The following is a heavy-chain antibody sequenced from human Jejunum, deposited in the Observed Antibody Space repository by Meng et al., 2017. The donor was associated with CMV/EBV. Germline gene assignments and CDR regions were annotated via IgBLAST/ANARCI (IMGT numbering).Heavy chain of an antibody. D-gene: IGHD1-26*01. V-gene: IGHV1-8*01. CDR3: TRTVVGPGDDYFDY. CDR1: GYTFGRYD. J-gene: IGHJ4*02. CDR2: VNPNSGNT. Sequence: KATGYTFGRYDINWVRKAPGQGLEWMGWVNPNSGNTGYAEKFQGRVAMITETAISTAYMELSGLGSEDTAIYYCTRTVVGPGDDYFDYWGQGSLVTVSS.